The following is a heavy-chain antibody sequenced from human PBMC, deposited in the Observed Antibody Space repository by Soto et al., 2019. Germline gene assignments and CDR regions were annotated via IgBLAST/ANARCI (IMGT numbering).Heavy chain of an antibody. Sequence: QVHLVQSGAEVKKPGASVKVSCKGSGYGFTTYGITWVRQAPGQGLEWMAWISAHNCNTNYAQKLQGRVTVTRDTSTSTAYMELRSLRSDDTAVYYCARGRYGDYWGQGALVTSSS. D-gene: IGHD1-1*01. CDR1: GYGFTTYG. J-gene: IGHJ4*02. CDR3: ARGRYGDY. CDR2: ISAHNCNT. V-gene: IGHV1-18*01.